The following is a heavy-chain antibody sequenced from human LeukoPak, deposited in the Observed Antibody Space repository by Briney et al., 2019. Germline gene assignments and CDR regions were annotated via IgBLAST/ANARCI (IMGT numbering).Heavy chain of an antibody. CDR2: ISGSGAGT. Sequence: GGSLRLSCAASGCNFSTYAMNWVRQAPGKGLEWVSGISGSGAGTYYADSVKGRFTISRDNSKNTLYLQMNSLRAEDTAVYYCAKMVREFYTISYYFDYWGQGTLVTVSS. J-gene: IGHJ4*02. CDR3: AKMVREFYTISYYFDY. V-gene: IGHV3-23*01. CDR1: GCNFSTYA. D-gene: IGHD2-8*01.